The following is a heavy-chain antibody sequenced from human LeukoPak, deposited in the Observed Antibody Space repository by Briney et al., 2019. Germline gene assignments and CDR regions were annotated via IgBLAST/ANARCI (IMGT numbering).Heavy chain of an antibody. J-gene: IGHJ6*02. V-gene: IGHV4-39*01. Sequence: SETLSLTCTVSGGSVASTGCYWGWIRQSPGKGLEWIGSAYYTGEIYSTPSLKSRLTVSVDTSKDQFALTLTSVTAADTAVYYCGRHVSNGWDYHYGLDVWGQGTTVTVSS. CDR2: AYYTGEI. CDR1: GGSVASTGCY. D-gene: IGHD6-19*01. CDR3: GRHVSNGWDYHYGLDV.